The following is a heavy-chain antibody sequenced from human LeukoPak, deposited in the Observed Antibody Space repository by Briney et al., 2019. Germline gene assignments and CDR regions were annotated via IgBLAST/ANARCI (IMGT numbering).Heavy chain of an antibody. V-gene: IGHV3-9*01. CDR1: GFTFDDYA. D-gene: IGHD3-10*01. CDR2: ISWNSGSI. CDR3: ASVSQYYGSFFDY. Sequence: PGGSLRLSCAASGFTFDDYAMHWVRQAPGKGLEWVSGISWNSGSIGYADSVKGRFTISRDNAKNSLYLQMNSLRAEDTALYYCASVSQYYGSFFDYWGQGTLVTVSS. J-gene: IGHJ4*02.